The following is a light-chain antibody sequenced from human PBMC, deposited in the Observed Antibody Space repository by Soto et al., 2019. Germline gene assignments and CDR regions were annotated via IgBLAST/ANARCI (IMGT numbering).Light chain of an antibody. CDR3: SSYSSSSTV. V-gene: IGLV2-14*01. CDR2: EVS. J-gene: IGLJ1*01. Sequence: QSVLTQPASVSGSPGQSITISCTGTSSDVGGYNYVSWYQQHPGKAPKLMIYEVSNRPSGVSSRFSGSKSGNTASLTISGLQAEDEADYYCSSYSSSSTVFGTGTKVTVL. CDR1: SSDVGGYNY.